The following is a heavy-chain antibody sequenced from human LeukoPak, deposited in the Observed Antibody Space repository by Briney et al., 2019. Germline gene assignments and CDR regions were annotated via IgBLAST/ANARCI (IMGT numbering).Heavy chain of an antibody. CDR2: IRYDGSNK. V-gene: IGHV3-30*02. CDR3: AKDRDPYYDSSGYSYFDY. Sequence: GGSLRLSCAASGFTFSSYAMNWVRQAPGKGLEWVAFIRYDGSNKYYADSVKGRFTISRDNSKNTLYLQMNSLRAEGTAVFYCAKDRDPYYDSSGYSYFDYWGQGTLVTVSS. D-gene: IGHD3-22*01. J-gene: IGHJ4*02. CDR1: GFTFSSYA.